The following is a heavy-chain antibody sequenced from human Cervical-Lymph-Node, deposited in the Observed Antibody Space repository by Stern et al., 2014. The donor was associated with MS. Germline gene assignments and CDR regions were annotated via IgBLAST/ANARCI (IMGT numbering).Heavy chain of an antibody. D-gene: IGHD4-17*01. V-gene: IGHV3-33*01. CDR2: LWYDGSNK. CDR1: GFPFSSYA. CDR3: ARSNYGDYYYYGMDV. J-gene: IGHJ6*02. Sequence: QVQLVESGGAVVNPGGPLGLSVAASGFPFSSYAMNWVRRAQGRGRGGGAVLWYDGSNKYYADSVKGRFTISRDNSKNTLYLQMNSLRAEDTAVYYCARSNYGDYYYYGMDVWGQGTTVTVSS.